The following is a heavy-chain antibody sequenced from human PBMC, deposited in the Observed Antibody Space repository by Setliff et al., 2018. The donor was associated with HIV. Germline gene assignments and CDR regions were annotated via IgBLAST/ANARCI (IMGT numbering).Heavy chain of an antibody. V-gene: IGHV4-34*01. CDR2: MNDSGST. D-gene: IGHD2-21*02. CDR3: ARDFKKGRLPSYLDY. Sequence: SETLSLTCAVYGESFSGYYWSWIRQSPGKGLEWIGEMNDSGSTNYNPSLKSRVTISVDTSKNQFSLMLESVTAADTALYYCARDFKKGRLPSYLDYWGQGSLVTVSS. J-gene: IGHJ4*02. CDR1: GESFSGYY.